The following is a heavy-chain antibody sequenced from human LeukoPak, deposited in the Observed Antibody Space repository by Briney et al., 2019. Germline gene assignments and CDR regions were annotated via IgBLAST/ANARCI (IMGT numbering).Heavy chain of an antibody. CDR1: GFTFSVTW. J-gene: IGHJ3*02. CDR2: FKSKFAGGTT. D-gene: IGHD1-26*01. CDR3: TRGAPQADVFDI. Sequence: PGGSLRLSCAASGFTFSVTWMSWVRQAPGRGLEWVGRFKSKFAGGTTDYAAPVAGRFTISRDDSKNMLYLQMNSLKTEDTGVYYCTRGAPQADVFDIWGQGTMVTVSS. V-gene: IGHV3-15*01.